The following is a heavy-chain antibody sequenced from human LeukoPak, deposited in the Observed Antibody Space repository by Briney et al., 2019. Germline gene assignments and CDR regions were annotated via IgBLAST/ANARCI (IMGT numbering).Heavy chain of an antibody. V-gene: IGHV3-53*01. D-gene: IGHD1/OR15-1a*01. J-gene: IGHJ3*02. CDR3: AKDEIPRNKVYDAFDI. CDR1: GFTVRTHS. CDR2: IYSGGST. Sequence: GGSLRLSCTASGFTVRTHSMSWVRQAPGKGLEWVSVIYSGGSTYYADSVNGRFTISRDSSKNTLYLQMNSLRAEDTAVYYCAKDEIPRNKVYDAFDIWGQGTKVTVSS.